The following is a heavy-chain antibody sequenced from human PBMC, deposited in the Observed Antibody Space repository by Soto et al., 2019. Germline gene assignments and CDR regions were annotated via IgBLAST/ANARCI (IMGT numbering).Heavy chain of an antibody. D-gene: IGHD1-26*01. CDR3: ARRLTSGTSSATFNI. CDR1: GYTFTYYD. V-gene: IGHV1-8*01. CDR2: MNPSSANT. Sequence: QVQLVQSGAEVKKPGASVKVSCKASGYTFTYYDISWVRQASGQGLEWMGWMNPSSANTGYAQKFQGRVTMTRNTSIRTAYMELRSLRSEATAVYYCARRLTSGTSSATFNIWGQGTMVTVSS. J-gene: IGHJ3*02.